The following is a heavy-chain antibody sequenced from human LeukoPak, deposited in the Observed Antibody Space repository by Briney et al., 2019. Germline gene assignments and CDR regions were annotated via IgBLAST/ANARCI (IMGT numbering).Heavy chain of an antibody. V-gene: IGHV3-74*03. J-gene: IGHJ5*02. CDR3: SRGKSAGLVNWFDP. Sequence: GGSLRLSCAASGFTFSSYWMHWVRQAPGKGLVWVSRINTDGSTTAYADSVKGRFTISRDNAKNTLYLEMNSLRAEDTAIYYCSRGKSAGLVNWFDPWGQGTLVSVSS. CDR1: GFTFSSYW. D-gene: IGHD2-8*02. CDR2: INTDGSTT.